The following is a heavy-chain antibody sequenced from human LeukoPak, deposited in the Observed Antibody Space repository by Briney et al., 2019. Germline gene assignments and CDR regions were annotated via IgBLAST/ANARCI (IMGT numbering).Heavy chain of an antibody. CDR1: GFTFSSYW. V-gene: IGHV3-74*01. CDR2: INSDGSNT. CDR3: VGDLVDSGYYGMDV. D-gene: IGHD3-22*01. Sequence: PGGSLRLSCAASGFTFSSYWMHWVRQAPGKGLVWVSHINSDGSNTTYADSVKGRFTISRDNAKNTLYLQMSSLRAEDTAVYYCVGDLVDSGYYGMDVWGQGTTVTVSS. J-gene: IGHJ6*02.